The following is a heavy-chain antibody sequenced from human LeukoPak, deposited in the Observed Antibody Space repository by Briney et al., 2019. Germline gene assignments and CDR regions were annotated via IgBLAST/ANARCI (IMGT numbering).Heavy chain of an antibody. CDR2: IFQSGST. CDR3: ARSFSGSYYFEY. CDR1: GYSISSGYY. Sequence: SETLSLTCTVSGYSISSGYYWGWIRQPPGKGLGWIGSIFQSGSTYQNPSLKSRLTISVDTSKNQFSLKLSSVTAADTAMYYCARSFSGSYYFEYWGQGTLVTVSS. J-gene: IGHJ4*02. V-gene: IGHV4-38-2*02. D-gene: IGHD1-26*01.